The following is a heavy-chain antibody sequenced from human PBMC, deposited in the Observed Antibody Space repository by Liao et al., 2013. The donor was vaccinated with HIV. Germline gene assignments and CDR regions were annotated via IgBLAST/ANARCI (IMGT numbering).Heavy chain of an antibody. CDR3: AREGGYCSGGSCRLYYFDY. J-gene: IGHJ4*02. Sequence: QVQLQQWGAGLLKPSETLSLTCAVYGGSFSGYYWSWIRQPPGKGLEWIGEINHSGSTNYNPSLKSRVSISVDTSKNQFSLKLSSVTAADTAVYYCAREGGYCSGGSCRLYYFDYWGQGTLVTVSS. CDR1: GGSFSGYY. CDR2: INHSGST. V-gene: IGHV4-34*01. D-gene: IGHD2-15*01.